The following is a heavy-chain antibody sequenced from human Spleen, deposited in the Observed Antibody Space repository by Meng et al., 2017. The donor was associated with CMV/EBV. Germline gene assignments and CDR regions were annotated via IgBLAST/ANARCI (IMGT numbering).Heavy chain of an antibody. CDR1: GFTLPSYD. V-gene: IGHV3-69-1*02. J-gene: IGHJ4*02. CDR3: AKGRGPALTGGGPSVYFDY. CDR2: ISKSGTK. D-gene: IGHD2-15*01. Sequence: GESLKISCAVSGFTLPSYDLNWVRQAPGKGLEWISFISKSGTKSYVDSVKGRFTISRDNVKSSLYLQLSSLRADDTAIYYCAKGRGPALTGGGPSVYFDYWGQGVLVTVSS.